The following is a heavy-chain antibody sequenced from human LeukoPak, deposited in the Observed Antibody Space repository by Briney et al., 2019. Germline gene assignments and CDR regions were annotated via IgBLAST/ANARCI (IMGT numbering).Heavy chain of an antibody. CDR3: ASRSSIVAATVLFDY. Sequence: PGGSLRLSCAASGFTFSNYAMSWVRQAPGKGLGWVSSITGGGTRAYYADSVKGRFTISRDNSGYTLHLQMNSLRAGDTAVYYCASRSSIVAATVLFDYWGQGTLVTVSS. J-gene: IGHJ4*02. D-gene: IGHD6-13*01. CDR1: GFTFSNYA. V-gene: IGHV3-23*01. CDR2: ITGGGTRA.